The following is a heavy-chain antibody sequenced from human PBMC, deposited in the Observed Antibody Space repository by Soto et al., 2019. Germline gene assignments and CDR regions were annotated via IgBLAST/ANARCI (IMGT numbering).Heavy chain of an antibody. D-gene: IGHD6-13*01. CDR2: INPSGGST. V-gene: IGHV1-46*01. J-gene: IGHJ6*02. CDR3: ARRGYSSRWYDYYCDGMYV. Sequence: ASVKVSCKASGYTFTSHYMHWVRQAPGQGLEWMGTINPSGGSTTYAQKFQGRVTMTRNTSTSTAYMELSSLRSEDTAVYYCARRGYSSRWYDYYCDGMYVWSQGTTVTVSS. CDR1: GYTFTSHY.